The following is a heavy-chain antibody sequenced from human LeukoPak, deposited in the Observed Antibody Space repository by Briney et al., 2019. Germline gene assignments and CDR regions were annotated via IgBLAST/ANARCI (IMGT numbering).Heavy chain of an antibody. V-gene: IGHV3-48*04. Sequence: GGSLRLSCAASGFTFSSYSMNWVRQAPGKGLEWVSYISSSSSTIYYADSVKGRFTISRDNAKNSLYLQMNSLRAEDTAVYYCARDRAAELRVVVPAATEGDYYYYYMDVWGKGTTVTVSS. D-gene: IGHD2-2*01. CDR3: ARDRAAELRVVVPAATEGDYYYYYMDV. CDR1: GFTFSSYS. J-gene: IGHJ6*03. CDR2: ISSSSSTI.